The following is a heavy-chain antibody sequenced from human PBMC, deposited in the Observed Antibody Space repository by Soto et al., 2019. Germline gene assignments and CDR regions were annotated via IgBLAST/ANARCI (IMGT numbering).Heavy chain of an antibody. CDR3: SWSLNY. D-gene: IGHD3-3*01. CDR2: INQDGSQT. CDR1: GFPFSTSW. V-gene: IGHV3-7*01. J-gene: IGHJ4*02. Sequence: EVQLVQSGGGLVQPGGSLKLSCAASGFPFSTSWMDWVRQAPGKGLEWVANINQDGSQTYYVDSVKGRFTVSRDNVENSAYLEMNSLTVEDTSVYYCSWSLNYWGQGTLVTVSS.